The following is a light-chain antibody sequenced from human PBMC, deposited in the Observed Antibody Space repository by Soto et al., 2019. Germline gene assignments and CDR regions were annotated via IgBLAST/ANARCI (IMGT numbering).Light chain of an antibody. CDR3: LQYKNGVLT. V-gene: IGKV3-15*01. CDR2: DAS. Sequence: EIVMTQSPATLSASPGARVTLSCRASQCVSSNLAWYQQKGGQSPRLLLYDASTRATDIPARFSGSGSGTDFALTISSLLSEDFAVYYCLQYKNGVLTFGGGPKVEIK. CDR1: QCVSSN. J-gene: IGKJ4*01.